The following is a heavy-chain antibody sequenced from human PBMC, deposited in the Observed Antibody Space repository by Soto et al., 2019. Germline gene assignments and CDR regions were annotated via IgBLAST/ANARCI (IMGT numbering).Heavy chain of an antibody. J-gene: IGHJ5*02. CDR1: GGSISSGGYY. CDR3: ARSVFP. Sequence: QVQLQESGPGLVKPSQTLSLTCTVSGGSISSGGYYWNWIRQHPGKGLEWIGYIYYIGSTYYNPSRNGRVTLSLDTSKNQFSLKLSSVTAADTAVYYCARSVFPWGQGTLVTVSS. CDR2: IYYIGST. V-gene: IGHV4-31*03.